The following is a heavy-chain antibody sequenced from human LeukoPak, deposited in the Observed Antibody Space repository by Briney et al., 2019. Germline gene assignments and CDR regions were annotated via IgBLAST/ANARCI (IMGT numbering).Heavy chain of an antibody. Sequence: GGSLRLSCAASGFTFSSYEMNWVRQATGKGLEWVSGIGTAGEIYYPGSVKGRFTISRENAKNSLYLQMNSLRAGDTAVYYCARAGYSSSWYSRYFDLWGRGTLVTVSS. V-gene: IGHV3-13*01. D-gene: IGHD6-13*01. CDR2: IGTAGEI. CDR3: ARAGYSSSWYSRYFDL. J-gene: IGHJ2*01. CDR1: GFTFSSYE.